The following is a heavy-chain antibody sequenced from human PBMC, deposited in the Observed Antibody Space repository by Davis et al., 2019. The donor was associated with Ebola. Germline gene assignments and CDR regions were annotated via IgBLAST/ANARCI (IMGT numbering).Heavy chain of an antibody. V-gene: IGHV4-59*01. J-gene: IGHJ4*02. Sequence: MPSETLSLTCTVSGGSISSYYWSWIRQPPGKGLEWIGYIYYSRSTNYNPSLKSRVTISVDTSKNQFSLKLSSMTAADTAVYYCARGRIAARLSLFDYWGQGTLVTVSS. CDR1: GGSISSYY. D-gene: IGHD6-6*01. CDR3: ARGRIAARLSLFDY. CDR2: IYYSRST.